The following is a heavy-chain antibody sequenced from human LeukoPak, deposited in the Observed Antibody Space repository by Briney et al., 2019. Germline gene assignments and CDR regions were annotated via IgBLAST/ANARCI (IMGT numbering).Heavy chain of an antibody. CDR1: GFTFSSYG. Sequence: GGSLRLSCAASGFTFSSYGMHWVRQTPGKGLEWVAVISYDGSNKYYADSVKGRFTISRDNSKNTLYLQMNSLRAEDTAVYYCARDPTPGDIVATGTDYWGQGTLVTVSS. D-gene: IGHD5-12*01. J-gene: IGHJ4*02. CDR3: ARDPTPGDIVATGTDY. CDR2: ISYDGSNK. V-gene: IGHV3-30*19.